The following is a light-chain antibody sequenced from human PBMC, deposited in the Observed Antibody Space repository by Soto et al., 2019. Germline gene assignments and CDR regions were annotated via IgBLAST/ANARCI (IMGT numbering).Light chain of an antibody. Sequence: DIQVTQSPSSLSASLGERATITCRANQGISGYLAWFQQQPGKVPKLLIYAASALQSAVPPRFSGSGSGTDFTLTISSLQPEYIATYYCQKYNSAPFTFGGGTKVEI. V-gene: IGKV1-27*01. CDR1: QGISGY. CDR3: QKYNSAPFT. J-gene: IGKJ4*01. CDR2: AAS.